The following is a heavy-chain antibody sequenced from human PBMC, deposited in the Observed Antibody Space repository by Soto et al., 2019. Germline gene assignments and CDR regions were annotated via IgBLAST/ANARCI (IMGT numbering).Heavy chain of an antibody. CDR3: ASYDYDSSGYYYVPGVY. CDR1: GGSISSSSYY. CDR2: ISYSGNT. V-gene: IGHV4-39*01. J-gene: IGHJ4*02. Sequence: QLQLQESGPGLVKPSETLSLTCTVSGGSISSSSYYWGWIRQPPGKGLEWIGSISYSGNTYYNPSLKSRVPISVDTSKNQFSLKLSSVTAADTAVYYCASYDYDSSGYYYVPGVYWGQGTLVTVSS. D-gene: IGHD3-22*01.